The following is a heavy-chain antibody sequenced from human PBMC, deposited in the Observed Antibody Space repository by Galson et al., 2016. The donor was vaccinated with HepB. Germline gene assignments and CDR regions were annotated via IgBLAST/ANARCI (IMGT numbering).Heavy chain of an antibody. Sequence: SLRLSCAASGFRLSNYWMSWVRQAPGKGLECVSFVTDGNTVYYADSVKRRFTISRDNARNSLFLQMKSLSAEDTAIYYCARARKYNSGWYRAYYFDHWGQGSLVTVSS. J-gene: IGHJ4*02. CDR1: GFRLSNYW. CDR3: ARARKYNSGWYRAYYFDH. V-gene: IGHV3-69-1*02. D-gene: IGHD6-19*01. CDR2: VTDGNTV.